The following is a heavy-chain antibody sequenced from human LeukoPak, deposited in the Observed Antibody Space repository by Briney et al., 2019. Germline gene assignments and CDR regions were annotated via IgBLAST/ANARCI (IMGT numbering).Heavy chain of an antibody. CDR1: GESIRSYH. Sequence: TSETLSLTCTFSGESIRSYHWSWIRQPPGKVLEWIGHIHYSGRTNYNPSLRSRVTISVDTSKNQFSLKLTSVTAADTAVYYCAKHEGTADPFDSWGQGTLVTVSS. V-gene: IGHV4-59*08. D-gene: IGHD2-2*01. CDR2: IHYSGRT. J-gene: IGHJ4*02. CDR3: AKHEGTADPFDS.